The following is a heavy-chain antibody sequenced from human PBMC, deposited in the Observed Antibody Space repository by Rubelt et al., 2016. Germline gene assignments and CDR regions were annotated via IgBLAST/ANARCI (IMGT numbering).Heavy chain of an antibody. D-gene: IGHD1-26*01. CDR2: IYYSGST. V-gene: IGHV4-39*07. CDR1: GGSISSSSYY. CDR3: ARAPSPVGATIYFDY. J-gene: IGHJ4*02. Sequence: GPGLVKPSETLSLTCTVSGGSISSSSYYWGWIRQPPGKGLEWIGSIYYSGSTNYNPSLKSRVTISVDTSKNQFSLKLSSVTAADTAVYYCARAPSPVGATIYFDYWGQGTLVTVSS.